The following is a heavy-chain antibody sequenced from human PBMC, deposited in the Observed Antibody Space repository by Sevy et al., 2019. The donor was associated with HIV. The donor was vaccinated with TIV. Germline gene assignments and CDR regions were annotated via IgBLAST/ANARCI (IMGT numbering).Heavy chain of an antibody. V-gene: IGHV3-48*03. CDR2: IRNSCTSI. Sequence: GSLRLSCVASGFTFSSYEMNWVPQAPGEGLEWVSFIRNSCTSIYFSDSVKGRFTISRDNARNSLYLQMNSLRAEDTAVYYCARDLPPSATTVAHFDCWGQGTLVTVSS. CDR3: ARDLPPSATTVAHFDC. J-gene: IGHJ4*02. CDR1: GFTFSSYE. D-gene: IGHD4-17*01.